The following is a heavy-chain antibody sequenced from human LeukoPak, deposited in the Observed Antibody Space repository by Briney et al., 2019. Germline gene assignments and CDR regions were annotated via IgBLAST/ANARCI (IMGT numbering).Heavy chain of an antibody. CDR1: GGSISSYY. V-gene: IGHV4-59*01. D-gene: IGHD3-22*01. CDR3: ARASPYYYDSSGYYYVFDY. CDR2: IYYSGST. Sequence: IPSETLSLTCTVSGGSISSYYWSWIRQPPGKGLEWIGYIYYSGSTSYNPSLKSRVTISVDTSKNQFSLKLSSVTAADTAVYYCARASPYYYDSSGYYYVFDYWGQGTLVTVSS. J-gene: IGHJ4*02.